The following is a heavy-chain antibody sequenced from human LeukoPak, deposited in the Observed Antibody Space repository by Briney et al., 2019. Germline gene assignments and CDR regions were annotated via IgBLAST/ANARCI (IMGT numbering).Heavy chain of an antibody. CDR3: ARDLYSSGWYPSYFDY. V-gene: IGHV3-20*04. Sequence: PGGSLRLSCAASGFTFDDYGMSWVRQAPGKGLEWVSGINWNGGSTGYADSVKGRFTISRDNAKNSLYLQMNSLRAEDTALYYCARDLYSSGWYPSYFDYWGQGTLVTVSS. CDR2: INWNGGST. D-gene: IGHD6-19*01. J-gene: IGHJ4*02. CDR1: GFTFDDYG.